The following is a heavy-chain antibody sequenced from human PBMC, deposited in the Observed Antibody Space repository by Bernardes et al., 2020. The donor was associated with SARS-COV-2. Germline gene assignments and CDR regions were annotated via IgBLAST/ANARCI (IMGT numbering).Heavy chain of an antibody. CDR2: ITHSGSST. Sequence: GSLRLSCEVSGFAFSSYAMSWVRQAPGEGLEWVSAITHSGSSTYHADSVKGRFTISRDNSKNTLFLQMYSLRAEDTAVYFCAKGSGSSRPYYFDYWGQGTLVTVSS. CDR1: GFAFSSYA. J-gene: IGHJ4*02. V-gene: IGHV3-23*01. D-gene: IGHD3-3*01. CDR3: AKGSGSSRPYYFDY.